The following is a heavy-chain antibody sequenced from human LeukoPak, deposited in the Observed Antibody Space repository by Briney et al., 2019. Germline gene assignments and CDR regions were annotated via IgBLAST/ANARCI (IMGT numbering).Heavy chain of an antibody. CDR1: GFTFSSYW. CDR2: ISSSGSTI. Sequence: PGGSLRLSCAASGFTFSSYWMHWVRQAPGKGLEWVSYISSSGSTIYYADSVKGRFTISRDNAKNSLYLQMNSLRAEDTAVYYCARDSGGYRRRLDYWGQGTLVTVSS. D-gene: IGHD3-10*01. V-gene: IGHV3-48*04. J-gene: IGHJ4*02. CDR3: ARDSGGYRRRLDY.